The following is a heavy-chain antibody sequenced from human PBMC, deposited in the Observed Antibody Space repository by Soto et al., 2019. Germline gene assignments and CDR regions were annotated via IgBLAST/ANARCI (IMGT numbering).Heavy chain of an antibody. CDR2: IYYSGST. V-gene: IGHV4-59*08. J-gene: IGHJ6*03. D-gene: IGHD3-3*01. Sequence: SETLSLTCTVSGGSISSYYWSWIRQPPGKGLEWIGYIYYSGSTNYNPSLKSRVTISVDTSKNQFSLKLSSVTAADTAVYYCAIQARGSDFWGGHYMDVWGKGTTVTVSS. CDR1: GGSISSYY. CDR3: AIQARGSDFWGGHYMDV.